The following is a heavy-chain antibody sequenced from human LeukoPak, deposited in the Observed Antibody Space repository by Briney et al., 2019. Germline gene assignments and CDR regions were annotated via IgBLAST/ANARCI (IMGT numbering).Heavy chain of an antibody. CDR3: ASPYCGGDCYSDNDAFDI. CDR2: IIPIFGTA. J-gene: IGHJ3*02. V-gene: IGHV1-69*13. D-gene: IGHD2-21*02. Sequence: GASVKVSCKASGYTFTSYGISWVRQAPGQGLEWMGGIIPIFGTANYAQKFQGRVTITADESTSTAYMELSSLRSEDTAVYYCASPYCGGDCYSDNDAFDIWGQGTMVTVSS. CDR1: GYTFTSYG.